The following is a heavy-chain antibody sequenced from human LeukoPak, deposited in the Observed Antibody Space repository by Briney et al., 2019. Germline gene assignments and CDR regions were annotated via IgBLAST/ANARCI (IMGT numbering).Heavy chain of an antibody. CDR3: ARDKDLAVAANWFDP. Sequence: PSETLSLTCTVPGYSFSSGFFWGWIRQPPGKGLEWIGSLYHTGTTYNNPSLKSRVTMSLDTSKNQFSLKMTSVTAADTAVYYCARDKDLAVAANWFDPWGQGTLVIVSS. CDR1: GYSFSSGFF. CDR2: LYHTGTT. D-gene: IGHD6-19*01. V-gene: IGHV4-38-2*02. J-gene: IGHJ5*02.